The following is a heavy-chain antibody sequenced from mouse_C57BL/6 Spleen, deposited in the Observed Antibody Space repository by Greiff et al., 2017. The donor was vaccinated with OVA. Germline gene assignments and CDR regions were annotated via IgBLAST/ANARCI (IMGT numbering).Heavy chain of an antibody. CDR1: GFTFSDYG. CDR3: ARRDLAWFAY. J-gene: IGHJ3*01. CDR2: ISSGSSTI. V-gene: IGHV5-17*01. D-gene: IGHD3-3*01. Sequence: DVMLVESGGGLVKPGGSLKLSCAASGFTFSDYGMHWVRQAPEKGLEWVAYISSGSSTIYYADTVKGRFTISRDNAKNTLFLQMTSLRSEDTAMYYCARRDLAWFAYWGQGTLVTVSA.